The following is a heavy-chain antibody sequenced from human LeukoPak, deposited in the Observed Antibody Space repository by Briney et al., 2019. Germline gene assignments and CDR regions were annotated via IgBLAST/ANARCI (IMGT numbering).Heavy chain of an antibody. CDR1: GFTFSSYS. D-gene: IGHD3-22*01. Sequence: GGSLRLSCAASGFTFSSYSMNWVRQAPGKGLEWVSSISSSSSYIYYADSAKGRFTISRDNAKNSLYLQMNSLRAEDTAVYYCAREDSSGYYYSDYWGQGTLVTVSS. V-gene: IGHV3-21*01. CDR2: ISSSSSYI. CDR3: AREDSSGYYYSDY. J-gene: IGHJ4*02.